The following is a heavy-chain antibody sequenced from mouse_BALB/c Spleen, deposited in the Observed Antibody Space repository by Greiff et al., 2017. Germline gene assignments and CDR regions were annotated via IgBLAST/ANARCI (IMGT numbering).Heavy chain of an antibody. CDR2: ISDGGSYT. V-gene: IGHV5-4*02. Sequence: EVQGVESGGCLVKPGGSLKLSCAASGFTFSDYYMYWVRQTPEKRLEWVATISDGGSYTYYPDSVKGRFTISRDNAKNNLYLQMSSLKSEDTAMYYCARESYGNVTWFAYWGQGTLVTVSA. J-gene: IGHJ3*01. CDR1: GFTFSDYY. D-gene: IGHD2-1*01. CDR3: ARESYGNVTWFAY.